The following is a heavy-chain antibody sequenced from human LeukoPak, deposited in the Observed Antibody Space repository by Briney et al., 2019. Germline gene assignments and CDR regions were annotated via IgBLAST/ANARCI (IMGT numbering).Heavy chain of an antibody. V-gene: IGHV4-59*01. J-gene: IGHJ4*02. CDR2: IYYSGST. CDR1: PGFTCSSY. Sequence: PPETSPLPSCASPGFTCSSYRETCRQPPGKGLEWIGYIYYSGSTNYNPSLKSRVTISVDTSKKQFSQMLSSVTAADAAVYYYSRDDCYCKSFDYWGQGALVTVSS. CDR3: SRDDCYCKSFDY. D-gene: IGHD2-21*01.